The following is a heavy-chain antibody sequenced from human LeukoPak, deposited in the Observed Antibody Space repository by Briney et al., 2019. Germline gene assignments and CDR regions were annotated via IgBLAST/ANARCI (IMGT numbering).Heavy chain of an antibody. CDR3: AKARTAAAGTGAFDV. CDR1: GFTVSSYG. CDR2: FSATDGSA. D-gene: IGHD6-13*01. J-gene: IGHJ3*01. Sequence: GGSLRLSCAASGFTVSSYGMTWVRLAPGKGLEWLSAFSATDGSAQYAESVKGRFTISRDNSKNSLYLQMNSLRDEDTAVYYCAKARTAAAGTGAFDVWGRGTMVTVSS. V-gene: IGHV3-23*01.